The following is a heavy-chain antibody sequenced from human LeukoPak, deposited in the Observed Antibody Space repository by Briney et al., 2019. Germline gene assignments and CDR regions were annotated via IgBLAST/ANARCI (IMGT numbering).Heavy chain of an antibody. V-gene: IGHV5-51*01. CDR2: IYPGDSDS. CDR1: GYSFTSYW. J-gene: IGHJ5*02. Sequence: GESLKIPCKGSGYSFTSYWIGWVRQIPGKGLEWMGIIYPGDSDSRYSPSFQGQVTISADKSISTAYLQWSSRKASDTAMYYCARHLSWFVPWGQGTLVTVSS. CDR3: ARHLSWFVP.